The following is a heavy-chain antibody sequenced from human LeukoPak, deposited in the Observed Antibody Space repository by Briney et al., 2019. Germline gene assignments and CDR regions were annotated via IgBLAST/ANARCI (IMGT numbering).Heavy chain of an antibody. Sequence: ASVKVSCKAPGGTFSSYAISWVRQAPGQGLEWMGGIIPIFGTANYAQKFQGRVTITADESASTAYMELSSLRSEDTAVYYCARDVAAAPGYMDVWGKGTTVTVSS. CDR1: GGTFSSYA. CDR3: ARDVAAAPGYMDV. D-gene: IGHD6-13*01. J-gene: IGHJ6*03. V-gene: IGHV1-69*13. CDR2: IIPIFGTA.